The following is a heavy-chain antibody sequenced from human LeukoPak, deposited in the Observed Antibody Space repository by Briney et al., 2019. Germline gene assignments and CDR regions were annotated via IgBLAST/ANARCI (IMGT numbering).Heavy chain of an antibody. D-gene: IGHD1-1*01. CDR3: AKSGTMGTIYYYGMDV. J-gene: IGHJ6*02. V-gene: IGHV3-23*01. CDR2: ISGSGGST. CDR1: GFTISSYA. Sequence: GGSLRLSCAASGFTISSYAMSWVRQAPGKGLEWVSAISGSGGSTYYADSVKGRFTISRDNSKNTLYLQMNSLRAEDTAVYYCAKSGTMGTIYYYGMDVWGQGTTVTVSS.